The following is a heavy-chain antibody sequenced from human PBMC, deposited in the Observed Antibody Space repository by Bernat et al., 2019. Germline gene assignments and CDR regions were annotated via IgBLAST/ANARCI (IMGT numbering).Heavy chain of an antibody. J-gene: IGHJ4*02. Sequence: EVQLLESGGGLVQPGGSLRLSCAASGFIFSNYAMSWVRQAPGKGLEWVSGITTSGGGTYYADSVKGRFTISRDNSKNTLYLQMNSLRAEDTAIYYCARARGFRELLGYWGQGTLVTVSS. CDR2: ITTSGGGT. CDR1: GFIFSNYA. D-gene: IGHD3-10*01. V-gene: IGHV3-23*01. CDR3: ARARGFRELLGY.